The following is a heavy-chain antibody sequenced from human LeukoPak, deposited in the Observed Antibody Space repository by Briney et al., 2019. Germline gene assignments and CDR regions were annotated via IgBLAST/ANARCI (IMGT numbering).Heavy chain of an antibody. CDR3: ARGYCSGGSCYNAFDI. D-gene: IGHD2-15*01. CDR2: IYYSGST. J-gene: IGHJ3*02. CDR1: GGSISSGGYY. Sequence: SQTLALTCTVSGGSISSGGYYWSWIRQHPGKGLEWIGYIYYSGSTYYNPSLKSRVTISVDTSKNQFSLKLSSVTAADTAVYYCARGYCSGGSCYNAFDIWGKGTMVTSSS. V-gene: IGHV4-31*03.